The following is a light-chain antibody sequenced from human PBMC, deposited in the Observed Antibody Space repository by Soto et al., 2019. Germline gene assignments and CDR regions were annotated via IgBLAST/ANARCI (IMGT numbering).Light chain of an antibody. V-gene: IGKV3-15*01. CDR2: GPS. J-gene: IGKJ1*01. CDR1: QSVSTN. Sequence: EIVVTQSPATLSVSPGERATLSCRASQSVSTNIAWYQQKPGQAPRLLIYGPSTRASGVPARFSGSGSGREFTLTISSLQSEDFAVYYCHQYDDWPPAFGQGTKVDI. CDR3: HQYDDWPPA.